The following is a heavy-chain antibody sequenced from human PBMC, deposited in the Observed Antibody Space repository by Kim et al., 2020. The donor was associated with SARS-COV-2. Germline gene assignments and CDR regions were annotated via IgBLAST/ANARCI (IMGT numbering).Heavy chain of an antibody. D-gene: IGHD3-10*01. CDR3: ARDGRLVVRGVTPDY. CDR1: GFTFRTYW. Sequence: GGSLRLSCAASGFTFRTYWMSWVRQAPGKGLEWVSTISRDGSGTYYVDSVKGRFTISRDNAKDSLYLQMNSLRAEDTAVYYCARDGRLVVRGVTPDYWGQGTLVTVSS. V-gene: IGHV3-7*01. J-gene: IGHJ4*02. CDR2: ISRDGSGT.